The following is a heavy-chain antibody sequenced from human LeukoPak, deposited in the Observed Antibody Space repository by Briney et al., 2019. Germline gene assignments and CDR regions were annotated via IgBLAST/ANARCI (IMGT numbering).Heavy chain of an antibody. Sequence: SETLSLTCTVSGGSISSYYWSWIRQPPGKGLEWIGEINHSGSTNYNPSLKSRVTISVDTSKNQFSLKLSSVTAADTAVYYCARTYYYDSSGYYPPPHIDYWGQGTLVTVSS. D-gene: IGHD3-22*01. CDR1: GGSISSYY. CDR2: INHSGST. J-gene: IGHJ4*02. CDR3: ARTYYYDSSGYYPPPHIDY. V-gene: IGHV4-34*01.